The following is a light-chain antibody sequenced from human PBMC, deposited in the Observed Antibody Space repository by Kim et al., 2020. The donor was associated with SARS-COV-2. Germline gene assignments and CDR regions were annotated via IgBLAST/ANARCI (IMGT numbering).Light chain of an antibody. V-gene: IGKV3-11*01. CDR3: QQRRDWPIT. CDR2: DAS. CDR1: QTVSSY. J-gene: IGKJ5*01. Sequence: LSPGESATLSCRASQTVSSYLAWYQQKPGQAPRLLIYDASRRATGIPARFSGSGSGTDFTLTISSLEPEDFAVYYCQQRRDWPITFGQGTRLEIK.